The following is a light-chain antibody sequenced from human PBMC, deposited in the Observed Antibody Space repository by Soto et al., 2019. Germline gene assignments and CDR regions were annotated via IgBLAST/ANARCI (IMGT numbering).Light chain of an antibody. V-gene: IGKV3-15*01. CDR1: QSVGSY. J-gene: IGKJ2*01. CDR2: GAS. Sequence: EIVMTQSPATLSVSPGERVTLSCRASQSVGSYLAWYQQKPGQAPKLLIYGASTRATGIPARFSGSGSGTDFTLTISSLHSEDFAVYSCQQYNTWPAYTFGQGTKLEIK. CDR3: QQYNTWPAYT.